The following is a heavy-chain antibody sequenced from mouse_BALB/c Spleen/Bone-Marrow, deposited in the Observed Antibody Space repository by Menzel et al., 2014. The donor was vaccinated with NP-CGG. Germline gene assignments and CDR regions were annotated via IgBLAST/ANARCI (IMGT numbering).Heavy chain of an antibody. V-gene: IGHV1S81*02. Sequence: QVQLQQSGAELVKPGASVKLSCKASGYTFTNYWMHWVKQRPGQGLDWIGEINPSNGRTDYNEKFKSKATLTVDKSSSTAYMQLSSLTSEDSAVYYCARGFDYWGQGTTLTVSS. J-gene: IGHJ2*01. CDR1: GYTFTNYW. CDR2: INPSNGRT. CDR3: ARGFDY.